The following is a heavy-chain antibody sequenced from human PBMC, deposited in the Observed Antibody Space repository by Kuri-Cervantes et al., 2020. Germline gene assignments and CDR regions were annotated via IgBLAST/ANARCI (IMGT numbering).Heavy chain of an antibody. J-gene: IGHJ4*02. CDR3: ARDGDGPFDY. D-gene: IGHD5-24*01. CDR2: INHSGST. V-gene: IGHV4-38-2*02. Sequence: SETLSLTCTVSGYSISSGYYWGWIRQPPGKGLEWIGEINHSGSTNYNPSLKSRVTISVDTSKNQFSLKLSSVTAADTAVYYCARDGDGPFDYWGQGTLVTVSS. CDR1: GYSISSGYY.